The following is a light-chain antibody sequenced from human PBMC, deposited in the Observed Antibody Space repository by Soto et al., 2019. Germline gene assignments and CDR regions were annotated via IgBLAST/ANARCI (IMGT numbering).Light chain of an antibody. CDR2: LVF. Sequence: DIQMTQAPSSLSASVGDRVTIDCRARQNISVFLNLYHHKPGKAPELLISLVFTLQSGFPSRFSASGSGTDFTLTIRILQPEDFGTYYCQQSYICPRPFGPGTTVAIK. CDR3: QQSYICPRP. V-gene: IGKV1-39*01. CDR1: QNISVF. J-gene: IGKJ2*01.